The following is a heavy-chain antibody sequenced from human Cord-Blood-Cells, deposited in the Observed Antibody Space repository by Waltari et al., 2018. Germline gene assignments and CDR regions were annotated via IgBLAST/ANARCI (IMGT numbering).Heavy chain of an antibody. V-gene: IGHV1-2*04. Sequence: QVQLVQSGAEVKKPGASVKVSCKASGYTFTGYYMHWVRQAPGHGLEWMGWINPNSGGKNYAQKFQGWVTMTRDTSISTAYMELSRLRSDDTAVYYCARDWARAKSSSDDYYYGMDVWGQGTTVTVSS. D-gene: IGHD3-16*01. J-gene: IGHJ6*02. CDR1: GYTFTGYY. CDR2: INPNSGGK. CDR3: ARDWARAKSSSDDYYYGMDV.